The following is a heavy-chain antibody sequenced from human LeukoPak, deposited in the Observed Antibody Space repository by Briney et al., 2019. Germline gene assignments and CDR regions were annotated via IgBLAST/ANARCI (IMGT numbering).Heavy chain of an antibody. V-gene: IGHV1-8*01. CDR1: GYTFTSYD. CDR3: ARDSSDIRSLIAH. CDR2: MNPNSGNT. Sequence: GASVKVSFTASGYTFTSYDINWVRQATGQGLEWMGWMNPNSGNTGYAQKFQGRVTMTRNTSISTAYMELSSLRSEDTAVYYCARDSSDIRSLIAHWGQGTLVTVSS. D-gene: IGHD2-15*01. J-gene: IGHJ1*01.